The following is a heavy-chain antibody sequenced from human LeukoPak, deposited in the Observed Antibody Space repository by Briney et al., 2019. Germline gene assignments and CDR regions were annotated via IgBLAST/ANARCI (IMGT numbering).Heavy chain of an antibody. CDR3: ARVRIGQQLDKYYYYAMDV. V-gene: IGHV1-2*02. J-gene: IGHJ6*02. CDR2: INPNSGGT. D-gene: IGHD6-13*01. Sequence: ASVKLSCKASGYTFTDYYMHWVRQAPGQGNEWMGWINPNSGGTNYAQKFQGRVTMTTDTSISTAYMEVSRLRSDDTAVYYCARVRIGQQLDKYYYYAMDVWGQGTTVTVSS. CDR1: GYTFTDYY.